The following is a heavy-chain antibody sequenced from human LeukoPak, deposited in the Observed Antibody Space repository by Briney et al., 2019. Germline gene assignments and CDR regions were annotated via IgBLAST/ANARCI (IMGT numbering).Heavy chain of an antibody. Sequence: GASVKLSCTASGYTFTNYDINWMRQATGQGLGRMGWMSPNTGDTGYAQNFQGRVTMTSDTSISTAYMELNSLTSEDTAVYYCARTSRGVGFLVDPWGQGTLVTVSS. CDR1: GYTFTNYD. CDR3: ARTSRGVGFLVDP. CDR2: MSPNTGDT. J-gene: IGHJ5*02. V-gene: IGHV1-8*01. D-gene: IGHD3-16*01.